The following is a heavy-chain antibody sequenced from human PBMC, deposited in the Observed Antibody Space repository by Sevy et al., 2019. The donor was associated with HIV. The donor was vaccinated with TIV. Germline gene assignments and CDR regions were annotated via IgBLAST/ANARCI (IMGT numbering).Heavy chain of an antibody. D-gene: IGHD3-22*01. CDR2: ISGSGGST. Sequence: GSLRLSCAASGFTFSSYAMSWVRQAPGKGLEWVSAISGSGGSTYYADSVKGRFTISRDNSKNTLYLQMNSLRAEDTAVYYCAKPTLANPYDSSDYYYFDAFDIWGQGTMVTVSS. CDR3: AKPTLANPYDSSDYYYFDAFDI. J-gene: IGHJ3*02. CDR1: GFTFSSYA. V-gene: IGHV3-23*01.